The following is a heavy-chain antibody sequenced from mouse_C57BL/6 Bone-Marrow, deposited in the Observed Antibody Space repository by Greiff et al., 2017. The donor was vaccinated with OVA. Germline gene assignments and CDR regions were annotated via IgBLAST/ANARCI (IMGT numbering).Heavy chain of an antibody. Sequence: EVQLVESGAELVRPGASVKLSCTASGFNIKDDYMHWVKQRPEQGLEWIGWIDPENGDTEYASKFQGKATITADTSSNTAYLQLSSLTSEDTAVYYCTRYDGAFDYWGQGTTLTVSS. J-gene: IGHJ2*01. CDR1: GFNIKDDY. D-gene: IGHD2-3*01. CDR3: TRYDGAFDY. V-gene: IGHV14-4*01. CDR2: IDPENGDT.